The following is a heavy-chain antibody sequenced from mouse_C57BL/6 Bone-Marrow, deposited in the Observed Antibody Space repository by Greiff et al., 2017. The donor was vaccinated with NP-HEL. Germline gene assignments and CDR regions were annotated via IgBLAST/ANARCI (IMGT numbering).Heavy chain of an antibody. CDR2: IDPSDSYT. V-gene: IGHV1-50*01. CDR3: ARPYYFDY. Sequence: QVQLQQPGAELVKPGASVKLSCKASGYTFTSYWMQWVKPRPGQGLEWIGEIDPSDSYTNYNQKFKGKATLTVDTSSSTAYMQLSSLTSEDSAVYYCARPYYFDYWGQGTTLTVSS. J-gene: IGHJ2*01. CDR1: GYTFTSYW.